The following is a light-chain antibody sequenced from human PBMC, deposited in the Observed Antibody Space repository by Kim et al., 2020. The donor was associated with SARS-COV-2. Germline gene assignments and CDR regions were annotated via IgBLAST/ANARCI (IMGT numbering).Light chain of an antibody. J-gene: IGLJ2*01. Sequence: SYELTQPPSVSVSPGQTARITCSGDKLGDKYACWYQQKPGQSPVLVMYQNKKRPSGIPERFSGSNSGNTATLIISGTQAMDEADYYCQAWDINTLVFGG. CDR3: QAWDINTLV. CDR1: KLGDKY. CDR2: QNK. V-gene: IGLV3-1*01.